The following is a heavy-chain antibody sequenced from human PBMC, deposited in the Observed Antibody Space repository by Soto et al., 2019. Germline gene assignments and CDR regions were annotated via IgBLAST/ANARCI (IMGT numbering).Heavy chain of an antibody. CDR3: VGVVEAATRHTDFDS. Sequence: SETLSLTCDVSGGSIDNSHSFWGWVRQPPGRGLELLGSVYYSGGTYYNPSLKSRVTVSVDTYKNQVSLRVRSVTVAAAAMYYCVGVVEAATRHTDFDSWGQGIVVTVSS. CDR2: VYYSGGT. CDR1: GGSIDNSHSF. V-gene: IGHV4-39*01. D-gene: IGHD2-15*01. J-gene: IGHJ4*02.